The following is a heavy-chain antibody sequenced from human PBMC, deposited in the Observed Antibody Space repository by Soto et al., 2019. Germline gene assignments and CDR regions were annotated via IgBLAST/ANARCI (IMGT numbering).Heavy chain of an antibody. D-gene: IGHD3-3*01. Sequence: PSETLSLTCTVSGAYVSATGYYWSWIRQYPGKGLEWIGYIDSSGSSYYNPSLRGRLSLSVDTSKNQFSLKLTSVTAADTAVYYCTRVQRFCPARWGQGTLVTSPQ. CDR2: IDSSGSS. J-gene: IGHJ4*02. CDR1: GAYVSATGYY. CDR3: TRVQRFCPAR. V-gene: IGHV4-31*03.